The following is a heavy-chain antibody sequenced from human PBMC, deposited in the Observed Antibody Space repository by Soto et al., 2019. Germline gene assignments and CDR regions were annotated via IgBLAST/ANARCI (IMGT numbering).Heavy chain of an antibody. CDR2: IYYSGRT. CDR3: AREMVGATTWFDS. D-gene: IGHD1-26*01. V-gene: IGHV4-59*01. CDR1: GGSISSYY. J-gene: IGHJ5*01. Sequence: SETLSLTCTVSGGSISSYYWHWIRQPPGKGLEWIGYIYYSGRTNYKSSLKSRVTMSIDTSNNQFSLRLTSVTAADTAVYFCAREMVGATTWFDSWGQGDLVTSPQ.